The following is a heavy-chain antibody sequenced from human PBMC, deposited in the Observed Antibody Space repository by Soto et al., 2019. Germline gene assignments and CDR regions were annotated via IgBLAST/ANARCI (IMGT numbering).Heavy chain of an antibody. CDR2: IYHSGST. J-gene: IGHJ5*02. V-gene: IGHV4-30-4*01. D-gene: IGHD1-26*01. CDR3: ARLRWETENNWFDP. CDR1: GDSINRVDHY. Sequence: SETLSPTCTVSGDSINRVDHYWSWIRQPPGKGLEWMGYIYHSGSTHYNPSLNSRLTISIDTSTNRFSLNLTSVTAADTAVYFCARLRWETENNWFDPWGQGALVT.